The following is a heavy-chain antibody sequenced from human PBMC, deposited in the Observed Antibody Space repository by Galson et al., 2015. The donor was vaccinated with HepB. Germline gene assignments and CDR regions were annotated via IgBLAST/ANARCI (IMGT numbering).Heavy chain of an antibody. Sequence: SLRLSCAASGFTFSSYGMHWVRQAPGKGLEWVAVIWYDGSNKYYADSVKGRFTISRDNSKNTLYLQMNSLRAEDTAVYYCARGGPIVAVNAFDIWGQGTMVTVSS. V-gene: IGHV3-33*08. J-gene: IGHJ3*02. CDR2: IWYDGSNK. D-gene: IGHD2-21*01. CDR1: GFTFSSYG. CDR3: ARGGPIVAVNAFDI.